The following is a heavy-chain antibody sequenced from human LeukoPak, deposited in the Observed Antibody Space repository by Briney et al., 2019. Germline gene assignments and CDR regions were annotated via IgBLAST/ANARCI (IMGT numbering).Heavy chain of an antibody. CDR2: ISGGSDTI. Sequence: GGSLRLSCAASGFTFSNNAMSWVRQAPGKGLEWVSAISGGSDTIYYVDSVKGRFTISRDNSKNSLYLQMNSLRTEDTALYYCAKDTRGYCSGGSCHMFDYWGQGTLVTVSS. J-gene: IGHJ4*02. CDR1: GFTFSNNA. V-gene: IGHV3-43*02. D-gene: IGHD2-15*01. CDR3: AKDTRGYCSGGSCHMFDY.